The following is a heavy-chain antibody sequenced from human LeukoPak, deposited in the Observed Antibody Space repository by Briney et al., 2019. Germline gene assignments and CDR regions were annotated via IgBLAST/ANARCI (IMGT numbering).Heavy chain of an antibody. CDR1: GFTFSSYS. D-gene: IGHD3-3*01. J-gene: IGHJ4*02. CDR3: ASFSFGYYDFWSGYPYFDY. Sequence: GGSLRLSCAASGFTFSSYSMNWVRQAPGKGLEWVSSISSSSSYIYYADSVKGRFTISRDNAKNSLYLQMNSLRAEDTAVYYCASFSFGYYDFWSGYPYFDYWGQGTLVTVSS. V-gene: IGHV3-21*01. CDR2: ISSSSSYI.